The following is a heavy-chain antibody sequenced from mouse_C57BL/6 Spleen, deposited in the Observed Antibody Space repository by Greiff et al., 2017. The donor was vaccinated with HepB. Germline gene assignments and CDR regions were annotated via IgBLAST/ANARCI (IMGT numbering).Heavy chain of an antibody. Sequence: EVQLVESGPELVKPGASVKISCKASGYSFTDYNMNWVKQSNGKSLEWIGVINPNYGTTSYNQKFKGKATLTVDQSSSTAYMQLNSLTSEDSAVYYCARQKYYGNYGGYYAMDYWGQGTSVTVSS. J-gene: IGHJ4*01. D-gene: IGHD2-1*01. CDR2: INPNYGTT. CDR1: GYSFTDYN. CDR3: ARQKYYGNYGGYYAMDY. V-gene: IGHV1-39*01.